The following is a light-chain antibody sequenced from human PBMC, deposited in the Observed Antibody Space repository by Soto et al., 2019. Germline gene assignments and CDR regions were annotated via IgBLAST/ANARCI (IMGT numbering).Light chain of an antibody. CDR1: QSVSSSY. J-gene: IGKJ4*01. CDR2: GAS. V-gene: IGKV3-20*01. CDR3: QQDGSSPLT. Sequence: EIVLTQSPGTLSLSPGERATLSCRASQSVSSSYLAWYQQKPGQAPRLLIYGASSRATGNPDRFSGSGSGTDFTLTSSSLETEECAVYYCQQDGSSPLTLGGGTQVEIK.